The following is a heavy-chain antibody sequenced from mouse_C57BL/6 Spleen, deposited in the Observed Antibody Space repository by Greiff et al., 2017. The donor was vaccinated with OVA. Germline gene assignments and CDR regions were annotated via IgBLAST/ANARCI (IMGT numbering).Heavy chain of an antibody. J-gene: IGHJ2*01. D-gene: IGHD4-1*02. CDR2: ISSGSSTI. Sequence: EVQGVESGGGLVKPGGSLKLSCAASGFTFSDYGMHWVRQAPEKGLEWVAYISSGSSTIYYADTVKGRFTISRDNAKNTLFLQMTSLRSEDTAMYYCARTSTGTVFDYWGQGTTLTVSS. V-gene: IGHV5-17*01. CDR3: ARTSTGTVFDY. CDR1: GFTFSDYG.